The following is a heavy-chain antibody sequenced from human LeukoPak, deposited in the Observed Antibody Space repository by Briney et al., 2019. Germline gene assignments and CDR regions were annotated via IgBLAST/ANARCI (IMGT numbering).Heavy chain of an antibody. D-gene: IGHD3-10*01. CDR3: TTDGITMVRGVDY. CDR2: IKSKTDGGAT. Sequence: GRSLRLSCAASGFTFGDYPVSWFRQAPGKGLEWVGRIKSKTDGGATDYAAPVKGRFTISRDDSKNTLYLQMNSLKTEDTAVYYCTTDGITMVRGVDYWGQGTLVTVSS. CDR1: GFTFGDYP. V-gene: IGHV3-15*01. J-gene: IGHJ4*02.